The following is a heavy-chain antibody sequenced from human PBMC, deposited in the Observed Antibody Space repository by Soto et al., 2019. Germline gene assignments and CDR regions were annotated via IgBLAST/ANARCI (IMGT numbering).Heavy chain of an antibody. J-gene: IGHJ6*02. CDR1: GGTFSSYA. CDR2: IIPFFGTA. V-gene: IGHV1-69*12. Sequence: QVQLVQSGAEVKKPGSSVKVSCKASGGTFSSYAITWVRQAPGQGLEWMGGIIPFFGTANNAQKFQGRVTITADGSTSTAYMERSSLRAEDTAVYYCARGGEEMSEGMDVWGQGTTVTVSS. CDR3: ARGGEEMSEGMDV.